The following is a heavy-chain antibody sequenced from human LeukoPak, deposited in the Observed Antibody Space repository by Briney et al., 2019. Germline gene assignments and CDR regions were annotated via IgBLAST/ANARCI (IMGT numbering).Heavy chain of an antibody. CDR1: GFTASSNY. D-gene: IGHD2-15*01. CDR3: ASGSRDFDY. CDR2: IYSGGST. J-gene: IGHJ4*02. Sequence: GGSLRLSCAAYGFTASSNYMSWVRQAPGKGLEWVSVIYSGGSTYYADSVKGRFTISRDNSKNTLYLQMNSLRAEDTAVYYCASGSRDFDYWGQGTLVTVSS. V-gene: IGHV3-53*01.